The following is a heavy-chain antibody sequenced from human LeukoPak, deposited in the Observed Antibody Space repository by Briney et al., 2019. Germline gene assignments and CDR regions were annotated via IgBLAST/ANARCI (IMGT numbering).Heavy chain of an antibody. J-gene: IGHJ6*02. CDR1: GYTFTSYD. CDR2: MNPNSGNT. CDR3: ARTYYDILTGYSPYYYYGMDV. V-gene: IGHV1-8*01. D-gene: IGHD3-9*01. Sequence: ASVKVSCKASGYTFTSYDINWVRQAPGQGLEWMGWMNPNSGNTGYAQKFQGRVTMTRNTSISTAYMELSSLRSEDTAVYYCARTYYDILTGYSPYYYYGMDVWGQGTTVTVSS.